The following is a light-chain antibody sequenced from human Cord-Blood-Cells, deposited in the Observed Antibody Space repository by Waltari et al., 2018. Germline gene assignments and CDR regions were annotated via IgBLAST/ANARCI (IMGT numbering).Light chain of an antibody. V-gene: IGKV1-39*01. CDR3: QQSYSTPLT. Sequence: DIQMTQFPSSLSASVGDRGTITCRSSQSISSYLNWYQQKPGKAPKLLIYSASSLQRGVPSRFSGRGSGTDFTLSISSLQPEDFATYYCQQSYSTPLTFGGGTKVEIK. J-gene: IGKJ4*01. CDR1: QSISSY. CDR2: SAS.